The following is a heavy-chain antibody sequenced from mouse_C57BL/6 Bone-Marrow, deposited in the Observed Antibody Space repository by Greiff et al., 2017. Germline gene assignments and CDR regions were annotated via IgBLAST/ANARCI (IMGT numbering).Heavy chain of an antibody. CDR3: TTRGFYYYGSSSWFAY. J-gene: IGHJ3*01. Sequence: EVQLQQSGAELVRPGASVKLSCTASGFNIKDDYMHWVKQRPEQGLEWIGWIDPENGDTEYASKFQGKATITADTSSNTAYLQLSSLPSEDTAVYYCTTRGFYYYGSSSWFAYWGQGTLVTVSA. D-gene: IGHD1-1*01. V-gene: IGHV14-4*01. CDR1: GFNIKDDY. CDR2: IDPENGDT.